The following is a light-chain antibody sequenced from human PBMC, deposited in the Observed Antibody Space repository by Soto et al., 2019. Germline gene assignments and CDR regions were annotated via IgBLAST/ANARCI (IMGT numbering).Light chain of an antibody. V-gene: IGKV2-28*01. J-gene: IGKJ5*01. CDR2: LGS. CDR1: ESLLYSNGNNY. Sequence: DIVMTQSALSLPVTXXEPASIYCWSSESLLYSNGNNYVDGYLQKPGQSPQXXSDLGSKRASGDPDRFSGSGAGTDFTLKISRVEAEDVGVYSCMQVRQSPPTFGQGTRLEIK. CDR3: MQVRQSPPT.